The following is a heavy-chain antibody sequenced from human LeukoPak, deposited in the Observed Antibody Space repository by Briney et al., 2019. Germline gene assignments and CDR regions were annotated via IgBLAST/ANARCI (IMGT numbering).Heavy chain of an antibody. Sequence: SETLSLTCTVSGYSISSGYYWGWIRQPPGKGLEWIGSIYHSGSSYYNPSLKSRVTISVDTSKNQFSLKLSSVTAADTAVYYCARVKLDLPRVYYYDSSGYFPAAFDIWGQGTMVTVSS. J-gene: IGHJ3*02. V-gene: IGHV4-38-2*02. CDR1: GYSISSGYY. CDR3: ARVKLDLPRVYYYDSSGYFPAAFDI. CDR2: IYHSGSS. D-gene: IGHD3-22*01.